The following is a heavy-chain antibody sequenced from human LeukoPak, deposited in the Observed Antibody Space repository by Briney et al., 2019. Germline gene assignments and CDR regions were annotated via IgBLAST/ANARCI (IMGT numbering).Heavy chain of an antibody. D-gene: IGHD3-22*01. CDR3: ARENFYDSSGYDAFDI. CDR1: GFTFIAYS. V-gene: IGHV3-21*01. J-gene: IGHJ3*02. CDR2: ISSSSAYI. Sequence: GGSLRLSCAASGFTFIAYSMNWVRQAPGKGLEWVSFISSSSAYIHYADSVEGRFTVSRDNAKNSLYLQMNSLRAEDTAVYYCARENFYDSSGYDAFDIWGQGTMVTVSS.